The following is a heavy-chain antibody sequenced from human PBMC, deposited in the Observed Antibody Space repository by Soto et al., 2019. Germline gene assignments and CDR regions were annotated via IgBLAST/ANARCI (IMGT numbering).Heavy chain of an antibody. J-gene: IGHJ3*01. CDR3: ARRARTATTNWGAFDV. V-gene: IGHV3-23*01. D-gene: IGHD1-7*01. CDR1: GFTFNTYV. Sequence: EVQLLESGGGLVQPGGSLRLSCAASGFTFNTYVMNWVRQAPGKGLEWVSTISYSADKTHYADSVQGRFTISRDNSRDPMFLQMNSLGADDAAVYYCARRARTATTNWGAFDVWGQGTMVTVSS. CDR2: ISYSADKT.